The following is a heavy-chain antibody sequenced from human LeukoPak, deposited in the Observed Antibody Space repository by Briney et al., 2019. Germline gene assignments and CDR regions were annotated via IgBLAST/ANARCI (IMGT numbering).Heavy chain of an antibody. CDR2: IYYTGST. V-gene: IGHV4-59*01. Sequence: SETLSLTCTVSGGSISSYYWTWIRQPPGKGLEWIGYIYYTGSTNYNPSLKSRVTISVDTSKNQFSLKLSSVTAADTAMYYCTRDPGYYGSGQRGAFDYWGQGTLVTVSS. CDR1: GGSISSYY. CDR3: TRDPGYYGSGQRGAFDY. J-gene: IGHJ4*02. D-gene: IGHD3-10*01.